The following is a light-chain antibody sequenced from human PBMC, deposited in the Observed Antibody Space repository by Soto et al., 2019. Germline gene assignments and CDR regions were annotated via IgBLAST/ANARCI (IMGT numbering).Light chain of an antibody. J-gene: IGKJ5*01. CDR3: QQRSNWPIA. Sequence: EIVLTQSPATLSLSPGEIATLPCRTSLSVTSYLAWYQLNSGQAPSLLIFGGSNRASGIPARFSGSGSGTDFTLTISSLEPEDFAVYYCQQRSNWPIAFGQGTRLEI. CDR1: LSVTSY. V-gene: IGKV3-11*01. CDR2: GGS.